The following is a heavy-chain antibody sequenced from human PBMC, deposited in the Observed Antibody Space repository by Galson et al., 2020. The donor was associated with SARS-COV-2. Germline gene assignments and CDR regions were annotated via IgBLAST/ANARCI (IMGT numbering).Heavy chain of an antibody. CDR2: IWYDGSNK. V-gene: IGHV3-33*01. CDR1: GFSFNNYG. D-gene: IGHD4-17*01. J-gene: IGHJ4*02. Sequence: GGSLRLSCAASGFSFNNYGMHWVRQAPGTGLEWVAVIWYDGSNKYYADSVKGRFTISRDNSKNTLYLQMNSLRDEDTAVYYCARDAFMTTVSTVDYWGQGVLVTVSS. CDR3: ARDAFMTTVSTVDY.